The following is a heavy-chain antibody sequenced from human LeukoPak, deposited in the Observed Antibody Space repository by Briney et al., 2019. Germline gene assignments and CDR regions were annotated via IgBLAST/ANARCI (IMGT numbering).Heavy chain of an antibody. D-gene: IGHD2-15*01. Sequence: SETLFLTCTVSGGSIISSDYHWGWVRQPPGKGLEWIGTISYSGNTDYNPSLRSRVTISVDTSNNQFSLRLGSVTAADTAVYHCARHCCSGPAKRVFDIWGQGTMVTVSS. CDR1: GGSIISSDYH. V-gene: IGHV4-39*01. CDR2: ISYSGNT. J-gene: IGHJ3*02. CDR3: ARHCCSGPAKRVFDI.